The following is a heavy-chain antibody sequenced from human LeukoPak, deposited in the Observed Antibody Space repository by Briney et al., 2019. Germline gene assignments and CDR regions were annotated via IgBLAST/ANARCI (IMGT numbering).Heavy chain of an antibody. CDR3: ARGTVSGYGDYSVFDY. Sequence: GGSLRLSCAAYGFTFSSYSMNWVRQAPGKGLEWVSSISSSSSYIYYADSVKGRFTISRDNAKNSLYLQMNSLRAEDTAVYYCARGTVSGYGDYSVFDYWGQGTLVTVSS. J-gene: IGHJ4*02. D-gene: IGHD4-17*01. V-gene: IGHV3-21*01. CDR2: ISSSSSYI. CDR1: GFTFSSYS.